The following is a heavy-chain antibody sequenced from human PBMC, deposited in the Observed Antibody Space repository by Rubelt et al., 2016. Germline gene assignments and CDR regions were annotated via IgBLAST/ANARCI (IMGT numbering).Heavy chain of an antibody. Sequence: GGSLRLSCAASGFTFSSYSMNWVRQAPGKGLEWVSYISSSSSTIYYADSVKGRFTISRDNAKNSLYLQMNSLRAEDTAVYYCARDDDSSGYYYVAYYYYYGMDVWGQGTTVTVSS. J-gene: IGHJ6*02. CDR1: GFTFSSYS. D-gene: IGHD3-22*01. V-gene: IGHV3-48*01. CDR3: ARDDDSSGYYYVAYYYYYGMDV. CDR2: ISSSSSTI.